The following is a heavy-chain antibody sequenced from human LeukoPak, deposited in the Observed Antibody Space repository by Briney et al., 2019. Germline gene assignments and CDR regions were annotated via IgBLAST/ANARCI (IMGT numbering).Heavy chain of an antibody. CDR3: AREGETITFGGVGYYGMDV. Sequence: SETLSLTCTVSGGSISSYYWSWIRQPPGKGLEWIGYIYYSGSTNYNPSLKSRVTISVDTSKNQFSLKLSSVTAADTAVYYCAREGETITFGGVGYYGMDVWGQGTTVTVSS. D-gene: IGHD3-16*01. V-gene: IGHV4-59*12. CDR1: GGSISSYY. CDR2: IYYSGST. J-gene: IGHJ6*02.